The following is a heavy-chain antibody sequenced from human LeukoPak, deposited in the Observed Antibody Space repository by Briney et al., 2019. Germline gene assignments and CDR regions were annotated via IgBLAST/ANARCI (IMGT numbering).Heavy chain of an antibody. Sequence: HPGGSLRLSCAASGFSFSTISMNWVRQAPGKGLEWVSYISTTSGTIHYADSVKGRFTISRDNAKNSLYLQMNSLRAEDTAVYYCAKEIANRWFGEGAAFDIWGQGTMVTVSS. CDR3: AKEIANRWFGEGAAFDI. V-gene: IGHV3-48*04. D-gene: IGHD3-10*01. J-gene: IGHJ3*02. CDR2: ISTTSGTI. CDR1: GFSFSTIS.